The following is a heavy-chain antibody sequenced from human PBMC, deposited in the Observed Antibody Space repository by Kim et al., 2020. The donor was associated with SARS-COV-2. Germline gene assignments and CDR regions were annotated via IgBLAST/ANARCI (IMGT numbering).Heavy chain of an antibody. Sequence: FNPSLKSRVTMSVDTSKNQFSLKLRSVTAADTAVYYCARRGASMAVIDYWGQGTLVIVSS. J-gene: IGHJ4*02. D-gene: IGHD6-19*01. CDR3: ARRGASMAVIDY. V-gene: IGHV4-34*01.